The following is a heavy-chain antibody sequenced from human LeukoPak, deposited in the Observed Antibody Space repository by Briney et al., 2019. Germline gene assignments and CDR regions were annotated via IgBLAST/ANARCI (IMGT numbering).Heavy chain of an antibody. CDR2: ISYDGSNK. CDR3: ARDREFSSSYSPYYFDY. D-gene: IGHD6-13*01. V-gene: IGHV3-30*04. CDR1: GFIFRSHA. J-gene: IGHJ4*02. Sequence: GGSLRLSCTASGFIFRSHAMHWVRQAPGKGLEWVAVISYDGSNKYYADSVKGRFTISRDNSKNTLYLQMNSLRAEDTAVYYCARDREFSSSYSPYYFDYWGQGTLVTVSS.